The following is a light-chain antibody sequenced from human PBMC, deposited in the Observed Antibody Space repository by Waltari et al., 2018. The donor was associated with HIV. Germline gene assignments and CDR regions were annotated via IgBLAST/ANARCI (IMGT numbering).Light chain of an antibody. Sequence: QSALTQPASVSGSPGQSITISCTGISSDVDYSHYDCWYQQNPGKAPKLMIYDVTHRPSGVSNRFSGSKSGNTASLTISGLQAEDEADYYCSSYTSSSWVFGGGTKLTVL. V-gene: IGLV2-14*03. CDR2: DVT. CDR1: SSDVDYSHY. J-gene: IGLJ3*02. CDR3: SSYTSSSWV.